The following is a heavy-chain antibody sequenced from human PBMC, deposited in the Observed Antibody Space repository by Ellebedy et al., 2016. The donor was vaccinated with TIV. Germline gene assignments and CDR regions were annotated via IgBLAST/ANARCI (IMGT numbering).Heavy chain of an antibody. CDR2: IWYDGTDE. V-gene: IGHV3-33*01. CDR1: GFSFSSYG. CDR3: ARDSRGRWTPFEH. J-gene: IGHJ4*02. D-gene: IGHD4-23*01. Sequence: PGGSLRLSCAASGFSFSSYGMHWVRQSPGKGLEWMAFIWYDGTDESYAESVEGRFSISRDNSKNTLYLHMKSLRAEDTAIYYCARDSRGRWTPFEHWGQGTVVAVSS.